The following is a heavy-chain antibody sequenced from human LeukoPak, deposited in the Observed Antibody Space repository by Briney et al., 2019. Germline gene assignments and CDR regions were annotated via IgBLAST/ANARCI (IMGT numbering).Heavy chain of an antibody. D-gene: IGHD5-12*01. V-gene: IGHV4-4*07. J-gene: IGHJ4*02. Sequence: SETLSLTCTVSGGSISSYYWSWIRQPAGKGLERIGRIYTSGSTNYNPSLKSRVTMSVDTSKNQFSLKLSSVTAADTAVYYCARDLPDSGTIDYWGQGTLVTVSS. CDR1: GGSISSYY. CDR2: IYTSGST. CDR3: ARDLPDSGTIDY.